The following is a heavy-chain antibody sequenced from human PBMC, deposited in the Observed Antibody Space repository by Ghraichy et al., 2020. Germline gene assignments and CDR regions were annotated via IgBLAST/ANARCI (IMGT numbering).Heavy chain of an antibody. D-gene: IGHD1-1*01. CDR3: ARKGWTSGWNRPWWFDP. J-gene: IGHJ5*02. CDR1: GGSFSGYY. Sequence: SETLSLTCAVYGGSFSGYYWSWIRQPPGKGLEWIGEINHSGSTNYNPSLKSRVTISVDTSKNQFSLKLSSVTAADTAVYYCARKGWTSGWNRPWWFDPWGQGTLVTVSS. V-gene: IGHV4-34*01. CDR2: INHSGST.